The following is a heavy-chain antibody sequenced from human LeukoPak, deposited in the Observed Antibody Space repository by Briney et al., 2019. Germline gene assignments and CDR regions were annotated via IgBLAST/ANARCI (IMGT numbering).Heavy chain of an antibody. CDR3: ARDLFVTSPSGFGY. D-gene: IGHD3-10*01. Sequence: GGSLRLSCAASGFTFSSYGMHWVRQAPGKGLEWVAVIWYDGSNKYYADSAKGRFTISRDNSKNTLYLQMNSLRAEDTAVYYCARDLFVTSPSGFGYWGQGTLVTVSS. V-gene: IGHV3-33*01. J-gene: IGHJ4*02. CDR2: IWYDGSNK. CDR1: GFTFSSYG.